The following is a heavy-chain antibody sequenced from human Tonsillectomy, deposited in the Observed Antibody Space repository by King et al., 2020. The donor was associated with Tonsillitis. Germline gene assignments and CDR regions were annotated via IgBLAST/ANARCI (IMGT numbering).Heavy chain of an antibody. J-gene: IGHJ4*02. CDR2: ISAYDGNT. CDR3: ARDPGYSSGWYLDY. Sequence: QLVQSGAEVKKPGASVKVSCKASGYTFTSFGISWVRLAPGQGLEWMGWISAYDGNTTNAQKLQGRVTMTTDSSTSTAYMELRSLRSDDTAVYYCARDPGYSSGWYLDYWGQGTLVTVSS. V-gene: IGHV1-18*01. D-gene: IGHD6-19*01. CDR1: GYTFTSFG.